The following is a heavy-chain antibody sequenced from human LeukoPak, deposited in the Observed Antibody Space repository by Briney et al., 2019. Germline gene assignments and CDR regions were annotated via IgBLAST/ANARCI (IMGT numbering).Heavy chain of an antibody. Sequence: ASVKVSCKGSGYTLSNHAFSWVRQAPGQGLEWMGWISADNGNTNHAQKFQGRVSLTTDTSTSTAYMGLSSLRSEDTAVYYCAREDSSGWYYFDYWGQGTLVTVSS. CDR1: GYTLSNHA. J-gene: IGHJ4*02. V-gene: IGHV1-18*04. D-gene: IGHD6-19*01. CDR2: ISADNGNT. CDR3: AREDSSGWYYFDY.